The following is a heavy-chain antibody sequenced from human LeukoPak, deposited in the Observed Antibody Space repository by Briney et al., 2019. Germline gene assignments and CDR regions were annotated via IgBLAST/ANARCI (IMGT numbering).Heavy chain of an antibody. CDR1: GFTFSSYG. J-gene: IGHJ3*02. V-gene: IGHV3-30*18. CDR2: ISYDGSNK. D-gene: IGHD5-12*01. CDR3: AKAPTIFDAFDI. Sequence: PGRSLRLSCAASGFTFSSYGMHWVRQAPGKGLEWVAVISYDGSNKYYADSVKGRFTISRDNSKNTLYLHMNSLRAEDTAVYYCAKAPTIFDAFDIWGQGTMVTVSS.